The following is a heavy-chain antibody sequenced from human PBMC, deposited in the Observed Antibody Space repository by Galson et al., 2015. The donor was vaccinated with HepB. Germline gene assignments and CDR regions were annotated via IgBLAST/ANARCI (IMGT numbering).Heavy chain of an antibody. D-gene: IGHD5-24*01. CDR1: GFTFSSYG. V-gene: IGHV3-33*01. CDR2: IWYDGSNK. CDR3: ARVPREGYEGGFDY. J-gene: IGHJ4*02. Sequence: SLRLSCAASGFTFSSYGMHWVRQAPGKGLEWVAVIWYDGSNKYYADSVKGRFTISRDNSKSTLYLQMNSLRAEDTAVYYCARVPREGYEGGFDYWGQGTLVTVSS.